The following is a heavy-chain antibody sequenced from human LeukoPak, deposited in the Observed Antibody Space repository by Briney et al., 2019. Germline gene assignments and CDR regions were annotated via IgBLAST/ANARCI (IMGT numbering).Heavy chain of an antibody. CDR3: ARQIVGVNNWFDP. CDR2: IYYSGST. Sequence: SETLSLTCTVSGGSISSYYWSWIRQPPGKGLEWIGYIYYSGSTNYNPSLKSRVTISVDTSKNQFSLKLSSVTAADTAVYYCARQIVGVNNWFDPWGQGTLVTVSS. V-gene: IGHV4-59*01. D-gene: IGHD3-22*01. J-gene: IGHJ5*02. CDR1: GGSISSYY.